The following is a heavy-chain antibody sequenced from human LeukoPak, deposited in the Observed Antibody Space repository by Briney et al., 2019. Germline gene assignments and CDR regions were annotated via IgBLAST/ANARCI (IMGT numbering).Heavy chain of an antibody. CDR2: IDWDDDK. V-gene: IGHV2-70*11. CDR1: GGSISSYYW. CDR3: ARSTYSGSYLLDY. Sequence: TLSLTCTVSGGSISSYYWSWIRQPPGKALEWLARIDWDDDKYYSTSLKTRLTISKDTSKNQVVLTMTNMDPVDTATYYCARSTYSGSYLLDYWGQGTLVTVSS. J-gene: IGHJ4*02. D-gene: IGHD1-26*01.